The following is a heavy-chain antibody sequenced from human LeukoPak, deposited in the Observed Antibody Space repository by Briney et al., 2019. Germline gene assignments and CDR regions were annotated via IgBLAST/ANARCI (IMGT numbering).Heavy chain of an antibody. Sequence: SETLSLTCTVSGGSISSSSYYWGWIHQPPGKGLEWIGSIYYSGSTYYNPSLKSRVTISVDTSKNQFSLKLSSVTAADTAVYYCANYLGYSSSWPSYYYYYMDVWGKGTTVTVSS. CDR3: ANYLGYSSSWPSYYYYYMDV. V-gene: IGHV4-39*01. D-gene: IGHD6-13*01. CDR2: IYYSGST. CDR1: GGSISSSSYY. J-gene: IGHJ6*03.